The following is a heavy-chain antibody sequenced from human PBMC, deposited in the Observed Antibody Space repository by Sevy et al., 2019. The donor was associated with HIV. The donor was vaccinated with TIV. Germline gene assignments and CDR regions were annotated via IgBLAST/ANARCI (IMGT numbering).Heavy chain of an antibody. CDR3: ARGGTVGEDYIQH. J-gene: IGHJ1*01. CDR2: IDHSGST. V-gene: IGHV4-34*01. CDR1: GGSFSGYY. Sequence: SETLSLTCAVYGGSFSGYYWNWIRQPPGKGLEWIGEIDHSGSTNYKYNPSLKSRVTISVDTSKNQFSLRLSSVTDADMAVYYCARGGTVGEDYIQHWGQGTLVTVSS. D-gene: IGHD1-1*01.